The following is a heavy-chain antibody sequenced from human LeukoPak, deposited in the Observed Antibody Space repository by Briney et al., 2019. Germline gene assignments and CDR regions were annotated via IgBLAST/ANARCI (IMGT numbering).Heavy chain of an antibody. Sequence: ASVKVSCKASGYTFTSYGISWVRQAPGQGLEWMGWISAYNGNINYAQKLQGRVTMTTDTSTTTAYMELRSLRSDDTAVYYCARTAWLQSHGAFDIWGQGTMVTVSS. D-gene: IGHD5-24*01. V-gene: IGHV1-18*01. CDR3: ARTAWLQSHGAFDI. CDR1: GYTFTSYG. CDR2: ISAYNGNI. J-gene: IGHJ3*02.